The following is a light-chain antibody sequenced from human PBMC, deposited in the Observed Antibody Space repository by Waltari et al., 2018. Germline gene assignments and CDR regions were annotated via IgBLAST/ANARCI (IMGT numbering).Light chain of an antibody. CDR1: RSVFYTDNNKND. Sequence: DIAMTQSPDSLAVSLGERATINCKSTRSVFYTDNNKNDLTWYQQKPGQPPQLLISWASTRESGVPDRFIGSGSGTDFTLTISSLQAEDVAVYYCHQHYTTPWTFGQGTLVEL. CDR2: WAS. J-gene: IGKJ1*01. CDR3: HQHYTTPWT. V-gene: IGKV4-1*01.